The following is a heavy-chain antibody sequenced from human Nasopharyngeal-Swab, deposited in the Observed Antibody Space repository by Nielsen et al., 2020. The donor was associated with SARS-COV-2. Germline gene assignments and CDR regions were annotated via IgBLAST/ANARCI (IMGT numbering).Heavy chain of an antibody. J-gene: IGHJ4*02. CDR2: ISYSGST. V-gene: IGHV4-30-4*01. D-gene: IGHD1-14*01. CDR3: ATGRTDYFDY. Sequence: SETLSLTCTVSGGSISSGDYYWSWIRQTPGKGLEWIGYISYSGSTYYNPSLKSRVTISVDTSKNQFSLKLSSVTAADTAVYYCATGRTDYFDYWGQGTLVTVSS. CDR1: GGSISSGDYY.